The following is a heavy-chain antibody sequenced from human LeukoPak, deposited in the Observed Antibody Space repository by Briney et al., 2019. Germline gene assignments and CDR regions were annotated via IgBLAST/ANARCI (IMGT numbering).Heavy chain of an antibody. CDR3: ARELPYCSGGSCYSFDY. CDR1: GGSFSGYY. CDR2: INHSGST. J-gene: IGHJ4*02. D-gene: IGHD2-15*01. Sequence: SETLSLTCAVYGGSFSGYYWSWIRQPPGKGLEWMGEINHSGSTNYNPSLKSRVTISVDTSKNQFSLKLSSVTAADTAVYYCARELPYCSGGSCYSFDYWGQGTLVTVSS. V-gene: IGHV4-34*01.